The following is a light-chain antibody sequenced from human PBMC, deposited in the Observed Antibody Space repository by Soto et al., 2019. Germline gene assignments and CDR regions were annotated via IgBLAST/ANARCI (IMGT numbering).Light chain of an antibody. CDR3: AAWDDSLSALE. CDR1: SSNIGSNY. J-gene: IGLJ2*01. V-gene: IGLV1-47*01. Sequence: SVLTQPPSASGTPGQRVTISCSGSSSNIGSNYVYWYQQLPGTAPKLLIYRNNQRPSGVPDRFSGSKSGTSASLAISGLRSEDEADYYCAAWDDSLSALEFGGGTKLTVL. CDR2: RNN.